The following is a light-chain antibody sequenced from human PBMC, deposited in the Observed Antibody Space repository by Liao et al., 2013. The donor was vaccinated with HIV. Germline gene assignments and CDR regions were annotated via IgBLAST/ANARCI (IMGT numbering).Light chain of an antibody. V-gene: IGLV3-1*01. CDR1: KLGDKY. Sequence: SYELTQPPSVSVSPGQTATITCSGAKLGDKYACWYQQKPGQAPVLVIYYDHDRPSRIPERFSGSNSVNTATLTISRVEAGDEADYYCQVWDSSRDPRYVFGTGTKVTVL. CDR2: YDH. CDR3: QVWDSSRDPRYV. J-gene: IGLJ1*01.